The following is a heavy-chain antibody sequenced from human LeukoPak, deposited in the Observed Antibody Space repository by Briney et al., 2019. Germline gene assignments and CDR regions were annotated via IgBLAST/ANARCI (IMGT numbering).Heavy chain of an antibody. CDR3: ATPLRIAAGTSY. D-gene: IGHD6-13*01. CDR1: GYTFTSYG. J-gene: IGHJ4*02. V-gene: IGHV1-18*01. CDR2: ISAYNGNT. Sequence: ASVKVSCKASGYTFTSYGISWVRQAPGQGLEWMGWISAYNGNTNYAQKLQGRVTITADKSTSTAYMELSSLRSEDTAVYYCATPLRIAAGTSYWGQGTLVTVSS.